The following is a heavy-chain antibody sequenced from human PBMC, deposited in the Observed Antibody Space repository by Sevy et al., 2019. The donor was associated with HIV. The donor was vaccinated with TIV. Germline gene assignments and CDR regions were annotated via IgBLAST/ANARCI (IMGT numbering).Heavy chain of an antibody. Sequence: GGSLRLSCAASGITFSAYYMSWIRQAPGKGLEWVSYISRSSSYTKYADSVKGRFTISRDNAKNSVYLQMNSLRAEDTAVYYCARARHDYSTTHFDYWGQGTLVTVSS. CDR1: GITFSAYY. J-gene: IGHJ4*02. CDR2: ISRSSSYT. D-gene: IGHD4-4*01. CDR3: ARARHDYSTTHFDY. V-gene: IGHV3-11*06.